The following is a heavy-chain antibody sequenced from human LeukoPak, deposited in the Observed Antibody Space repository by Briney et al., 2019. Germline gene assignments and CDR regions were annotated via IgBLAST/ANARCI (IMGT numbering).Heavy chain of an antibody. CDR2: INPNSGGT. Sequence: ASVKVSCKASGYTFTSYAMNWVRQAPGQGLEWMGWINPNSGGTNYAQKFQGRVTMTRDTSISTAYMELSRLRSEDTAVYYCARGDGISARRADVDIWGQGTVVTVSS. CDR1: GYTFTSYA. V-gene: IGHV1-2*02. CDR3: ARGDGISARRADVDI. D-gene: IGHD6-6*01. J-gene: IGHJ3*02.